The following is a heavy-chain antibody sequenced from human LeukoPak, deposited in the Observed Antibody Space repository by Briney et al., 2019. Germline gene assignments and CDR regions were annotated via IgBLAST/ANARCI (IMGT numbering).Heavy chain of an antibody. CDR3: ASVGWLHPKPPYYYYYMDV. D-gene: IGHD5-24*01. CDR2: ISSSGSTI. CDR1: GFTFSSYE. J-gene: IGHJ6*03. Sequence: GGSLRLSCAASGFTFSSYEMNWVRQAPGKGLEWVSYISSSGSTIYYADSVKGRFTISRDNAKNSLYLQMNSLRAEDTAVYYCASVGWLHPKPPYYYYYMDVWGKGTTVTISS. V-gene: IGHV3-48*03.